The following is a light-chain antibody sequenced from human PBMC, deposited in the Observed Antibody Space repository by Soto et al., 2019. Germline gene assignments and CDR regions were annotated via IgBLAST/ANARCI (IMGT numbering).Light chain of an antibody. Sequence: EIVMTQSPATLSVSPGERATLSCRASQSVSSNLAWYQQQPGQAPTLLIYGASTRATGIPAGFSGSGSGTEFTLTISSLQSEDFAIYYCQHYNNWPPWTFGQGTKVEIK. CDR3: QHYNNWPPWT. J-gene: IGKJ1*01. CDR1: QSVSSN. V-gene: IGKV3-15*01. CDR2: GAS.